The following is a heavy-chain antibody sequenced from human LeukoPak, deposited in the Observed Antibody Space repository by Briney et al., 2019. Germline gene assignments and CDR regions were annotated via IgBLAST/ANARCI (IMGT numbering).Heavy chain of an antibody. CDR3: ATGGAVAEDYWWFDP. CDR2: FDPEDGET. J-gene: IGHJ5*02. V-gene: IGHV1-24*01. Sequence: ASVKVSCKVSGYTLTELSMHWVRKAPGKGLEWMGGFDPEDGETIYAQKFQGRVTMTQNTSTDTAYMELSSLRSEDTAVYYCATGGAVAEDYWWFDPWGQGTLVTVSS. D-gene: IGHD6-19*01. CDR1: GYTLTELS.